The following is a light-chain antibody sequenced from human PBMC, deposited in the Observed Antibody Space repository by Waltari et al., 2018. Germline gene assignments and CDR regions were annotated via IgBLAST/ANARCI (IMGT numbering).Light chain of an antibody. Sequence: EIVLTQSSGTLSLSPGERATLSCRASQSVSSSYLAGYQQKPGQAPRLLIYGASSRASGSPDRCSGSVSGTDFTLTISRREPDDCASDYCQPYGSSPPYGFGQGTKVEIK. CDR1: QSVSSSY. CDR3: QPYGSSPPYG. J-gene: IGKJ1*01. CDR2: GAS. V-gene: IGKV3-20*01.